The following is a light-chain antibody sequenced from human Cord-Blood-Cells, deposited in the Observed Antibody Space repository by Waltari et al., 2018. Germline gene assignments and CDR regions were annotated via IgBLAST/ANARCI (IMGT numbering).Light chain of an antibody. Sequence: QSALPQPASVSGSPGQSITISCTGTSSDVGSYNLVSWYQQHPGKAPKLMIYEVSKRPSGVSNRFSGSKSGNTASLTISGRQAEDEADYYCCSYAGSKGVVFGGGTKLTVL. CDR1: SSDVGSYNL. V-gene: IGLV2-23*02. CDR2: EVS. CDR3: CSYAGSKGVV. J-gene: IGLJ2*01.